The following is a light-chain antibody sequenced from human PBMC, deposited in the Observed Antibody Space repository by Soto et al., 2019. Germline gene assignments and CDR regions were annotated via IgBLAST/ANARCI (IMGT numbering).Light chain of an antibody. CDR1: SSDIGGYNY. Sequence: QSALTQPPSASGSPGQSVTISCTGTSSDIGGYNYVSWYQQHPGKAPKLIIYEVTKRPSEVPDRFSGSKSGNTASLTVSGLQAEDEADYYCTSSIHGNGIIFGGGTKLTVL. CDR2: EVT. CDR3: TSSIHGNGII. J-gene: IGLJ2*01. V-gene: IGLV2-8*01.